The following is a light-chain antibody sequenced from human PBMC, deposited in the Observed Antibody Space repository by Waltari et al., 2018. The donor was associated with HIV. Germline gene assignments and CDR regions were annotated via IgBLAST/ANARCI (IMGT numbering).Light chain of an antibody. CDR2: EVT. J-gene: IGLJ2*01. V-gene: IGLV2-14*01. CDR3: SSYTRRGTVV. Sequence: QSALTQPASVSGSPGQSIVLPCTGRSSDIGYYDYFPWSQQYPGQAPKALMYEVTSRPSGTSSRFSGSKSATTAFLAISKLQTDDEADYFCSSYTRRGTVVFGGGTRLTVL. CDR1: SSDIGYYDY.